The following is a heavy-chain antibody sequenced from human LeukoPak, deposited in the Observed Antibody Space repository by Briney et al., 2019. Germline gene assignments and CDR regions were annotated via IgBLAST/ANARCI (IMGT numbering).Heavy chain of an antibody. Sequence: PGGSLRLSCVVSGFTVSSNYMNWVRQPPGKGLEWIGEINHSGSTNYNPSLKSRVTISVDTSKNQFSLKLSSVTAADTAVYYCARTITMVRGVGLDWFDPWGQGTLVTVSS. V-gene: IGHV4-34*01. J-gene: IGHJ5*02. CDR1: GFTVSSNY. CDR3: ARTITMVRGVGLDWFDP. CDR2: INHSGST. D-gene: IGHD3-10*01.